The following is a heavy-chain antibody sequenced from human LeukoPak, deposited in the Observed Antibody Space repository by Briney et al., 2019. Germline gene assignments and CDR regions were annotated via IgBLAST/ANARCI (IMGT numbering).Heavy chain of an antibody. J-gene: IGHJ4*02. CDR2: INPNSGGT. CDR3: ARDLPHSSGYYLVY. CDR1: GYTFTSYD. Sequence: AASVTVSCKASGYTFTSYDINWVRQATGQGLEWMGWINPNSGGTNYAQKFQGRVTMTRDTSISTAYMELSRLRSDDTAVYYCARDLPHSSGYYLVYWGQGTLVTVSS. V-gene: IGHV1-2*02. D-gene: IGHD3-22*01.